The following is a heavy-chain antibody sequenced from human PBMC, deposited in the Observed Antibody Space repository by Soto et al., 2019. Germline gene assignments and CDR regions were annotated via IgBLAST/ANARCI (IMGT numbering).Heavy chain of an antibody. Sequence: ASVKVSCKASVYSFTNYSISWVRQAPGQGLEWMGGIIPIFGTANYAQKFQGRVTITADESTSTAYMELSSLRSEDTAVYYCERKYYYDSSGPLFDYWGQGTLVTGSS. D-gene: IGHD3-22*01. CDR1: VYSFTNYS. V-gene: IGHV1-69*01. CDR2: IIPIFGTA. CDR3: ERKYYYDSSGPLFDY. J-gene: IGHJ4*02.